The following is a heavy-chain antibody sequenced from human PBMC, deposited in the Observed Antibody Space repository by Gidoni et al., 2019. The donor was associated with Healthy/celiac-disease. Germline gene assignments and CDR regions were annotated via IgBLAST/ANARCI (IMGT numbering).Heavy chain of an antibody. CDR3: ARDPTTPPYYYYGMDV. V-gene: IGHV3-30-3*01. J-gene: IGHJ6*02. CDR1: GFTFSSYA. CDR2: ISYDGSNK. Sequence: QVQLVESGGVVVQPGRSLRLSCAASGFTFSSYAMHWVRQAPGKGLEWVAVISYDGSNKYYADSVKGRVTISRDNSKNTLYLQMNSLRAEDTAVYYCARDPTTPPYYYYGMDVWGQGTTVTVSS.